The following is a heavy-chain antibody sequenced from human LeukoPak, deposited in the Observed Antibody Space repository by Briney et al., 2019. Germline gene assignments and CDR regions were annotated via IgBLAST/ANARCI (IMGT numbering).Heavy chain of an antibody. J-gene: IGHJ4*02. CDR3: ARDLTYDSSGYPGGFDY. CDR2: TSSSGSTI. Sequence: GGSLRLSCAASGFTFSDYYMSWIRQAPGKGLEWVSYTSSSGSTIYYADSVKGRFTISRDNAKNSLYLQMNSLRAEDTAVYDCARDLTYDSSGYPGGFDYWGQGTLVTVSS. D-gene: IGHD3-22*01. V-gene: IGHV3-11*01. CDR1: GFTFSDYY.